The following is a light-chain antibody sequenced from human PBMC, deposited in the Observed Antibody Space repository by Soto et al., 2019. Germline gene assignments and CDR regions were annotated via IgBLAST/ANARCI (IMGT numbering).Light chain of an antibody. CDR3: QTWGSGTVV. CDR2: LNSDGSH. J-gene: IGLJ2*01. Sequence: QPVLTQSPSASASLGASVKLTCTLSSGHSSYAIAWHQQQPEKGPRYLMKLNSDGSHSKGDGIPDRCSGSSSGAERYLTISSLQSEDEADYYCQTWGSGTVVFGGGTKVTVL. CDR1: SGHSSYA. V-gene: IGLV4-69*01.